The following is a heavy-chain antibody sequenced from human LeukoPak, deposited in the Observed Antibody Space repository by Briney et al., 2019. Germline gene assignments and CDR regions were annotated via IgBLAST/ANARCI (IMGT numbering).Heavy chain of an antibody. CDR2: IYYTGST. D-gene: IGHD6-19*01. CDR1: GGSISSSAYY. Sequence: SETLSLTCTVSGGSISSSAYYWGWIRQPPGKGLEWIGSIYYTGSTNYNPSLRSRVTISVDTSKNQFSLRLSSVTAADTAVYYCARGGWYFNSFDYWGQGTLVTVSS. V-gene: IGHV4-39*07. J-gene: IGHJ4*02. CDR3: ARGGWYFNSFDY.